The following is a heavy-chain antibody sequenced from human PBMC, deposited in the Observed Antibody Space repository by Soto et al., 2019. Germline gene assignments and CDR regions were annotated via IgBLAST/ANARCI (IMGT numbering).Heavy chain of an antibody. J-gene: IGHJ6*03. CDR1: GGSISSSSYY. Sequence: PSETLSLTCTVSGGSISSSSYYWGWIRQPPGKGLEWIGSIYYSGSTYYNPSLKSRVTISVDTSKNQFPLKLSSVTAADTAVYYCARHANYYYGSGSYYISSYYYYMDVWGKGTTVTVSS. CDR2: IYYSGST. V-gene: IGHV4-39*01. CDR3: ARHANYYYGSGSYYISSYYYYMDV. D-gene: IGHD3-10*01.